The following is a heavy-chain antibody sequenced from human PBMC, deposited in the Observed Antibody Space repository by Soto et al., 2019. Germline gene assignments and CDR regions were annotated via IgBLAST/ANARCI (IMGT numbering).Heavy chain of an antibody. J-gene: IGHJ3*02. CDR1: GGTFSSYA. Sequence: ASVKVSCKASGGTFSSYAISWVRQAPGQGLEWMGGIIPIFGTANYAQKFQGRVTITADESTSTAYMELSSLRSEDTAVYYCARDYPRGLRPEFYAFDIWGQGTMVTVSS. CDR3: ARDYPRGLRPEFYAFDI. V-gene: IGHV1-69*13. CDR2: IIPIFGTA. D-gene: IGHD5-12*01.